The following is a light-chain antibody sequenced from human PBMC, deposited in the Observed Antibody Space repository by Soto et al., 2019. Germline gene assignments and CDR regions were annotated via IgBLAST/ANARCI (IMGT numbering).Light chain of an antibody. J-gene: IGLJ2*01. CDR1: SSDIGAYNF. V-gene: IGLV2-14*03. CDR2: DVN. CDR3: TSWTSSTTMI. Sequence: QSALTQPASVSGSPGQSITISCTGTSSDIGAYNFVSWYQQHPGKAPKLMLYDVNIRPSGVSNRFSCSKSGNTASLTISGLHAEDEADYYCTSWTSSTTMIFGGGTKVTVL.